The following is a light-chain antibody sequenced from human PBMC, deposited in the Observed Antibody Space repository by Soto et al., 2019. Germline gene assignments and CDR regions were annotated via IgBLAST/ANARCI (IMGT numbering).Light chain of an antibody. CDR3: QQYGGSPWT. J-gene: IGKJ1*01. CDR1: QYVTSNY. V-gene: IGKV3-20*01. CDR2: TTS. Sequence: EIVLTQSPGTLSLSPGERATLSCRASQYVTSNYLAWYQQKPGQAPRLLIYTTSSRATGVPKRFSCSGSGTDFTLTISRREPEDSEVYYCQQYGGSPWTFVQGTKMEIK.